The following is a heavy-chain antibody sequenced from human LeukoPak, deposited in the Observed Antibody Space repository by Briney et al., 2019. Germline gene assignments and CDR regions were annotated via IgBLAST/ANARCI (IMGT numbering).Heavy chain of an antibody. CDR3: ARGPYCSSASCSFDY. V-gene: IGHV3-21*01. CDR1: GFTFSSYN. D-gene: IGHD2-2*01. Sequence: GSLRLSCAASGFTFSSYNMNWVRQAPGKGLEWVSSISTSTNYIYYADSVKGRFTISRDNAKNSLYLQMNSLRAEDTAVYYCARGPYCSSASCSFDYWGQGTLVTVSS. J-gene: IGHJ4*02. CDR2: ISTSTNYI.